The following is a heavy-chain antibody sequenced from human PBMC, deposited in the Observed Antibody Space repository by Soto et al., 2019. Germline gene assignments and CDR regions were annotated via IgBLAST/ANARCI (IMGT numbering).Heavy chain of an antibody. D-gene: IGHD3-10*01. CDR2: ISGGGDTT. Sequence: EVQLLESGGGLVQPGGSLRLSCAASGFTFNNYAMTWVRQAPGKGLEWVSAISGGGDTTSYADSVKGRFTVSRYGSKNTLYLQMGRLRAEDTAVYYCAKGRGGSGSLTPRVDFWGQGALVAVSS. CDR1: GFTFNNYA. J-gene: IGHJ4*02. V-gene: IGHV3-23*01. CDR3: AKGRGGSGSLTPRVDF.